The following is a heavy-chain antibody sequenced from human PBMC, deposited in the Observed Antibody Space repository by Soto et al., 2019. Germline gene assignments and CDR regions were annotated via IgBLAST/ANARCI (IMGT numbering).Heavy chain of an antibody. CDR1: GFTFSDYA. CDR2: INNNGAST. V-gene: IGHV3-64D*08. Sequence: PGGSLRLSCSASGFTFSDYAMHWIRQAPGKGLEYLSLINNNGASTYYADSVKGRFTISRDNSRNTLYLQMSSLRPEDTAVYYCVKDLRSGNLYEYYFDSWGQGTQVTVSS. CDR3: VKDLRSGNLYEYYFDS. D-gene: IGHD1-26*01. J-gene: IGHJ4*02.